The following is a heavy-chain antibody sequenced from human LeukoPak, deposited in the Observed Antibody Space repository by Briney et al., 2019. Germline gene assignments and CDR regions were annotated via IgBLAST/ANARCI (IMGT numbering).Heavy chain of an antibody. CDR1: GFTFSSYA. J-gene: IGHJ4*02. CDR3: ATGYSGYDQLYYSDY. CDR2: ISYDGSNK. V-gene: IGHV3-30-3*01. Sequence: GGSLRLSCAASGFTFSSYAMHWVRQAPGRGLEWVAVISYDGSNKYYADSVKGRFTISRDNSKNTLYLQMNSLRAEDTAVYYCATGYSGYDQLYYSDYWGQGTLVTVSS. D-gene: IGHD5-12*01.